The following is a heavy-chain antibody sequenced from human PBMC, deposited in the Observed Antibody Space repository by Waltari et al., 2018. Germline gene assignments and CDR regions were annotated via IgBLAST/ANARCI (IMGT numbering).Heavy chain of an antibody. D-gene: IGHD6-19*01. V-gene: IGHV4-34*01. CDR2: INHVEST. CDR3: ARGPSGWYKYFQH. Sequence: QVQLQQWGAGLLKPSETLSLTCAVYGGSFSGYYWSWIRQPPGKGLEWIGEINHVESTNYNPSLKNRVTISLDTSKNQFSLKVSSVTAADTAVYYCARGPSGWYKYFQHWGQGTLVTVSS. CDR1: GGSFSGYY. J-gene: IGHJ1*01.